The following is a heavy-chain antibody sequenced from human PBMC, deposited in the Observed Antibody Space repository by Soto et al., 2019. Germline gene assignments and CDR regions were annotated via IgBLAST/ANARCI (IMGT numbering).Heavy chain of an antibody. V-gene: IGHV1-3*01. CDR2: INAGNGNT. CDR3: ARSIAARRLLQLY. Sequence: RASVKVSCKASGYTFTSYAMHWVRQAPGQRLEWMGWINAGNGNTKYSQKFQGRVTITRDTSASTAYMELSSLRSEDTAVYYCARSIAARRLLQLYWGQGTLVTVSS. D-gene: IGHD6-6*01. J-gene: IGHJ4*02. CDR1: GYTFTSYA.